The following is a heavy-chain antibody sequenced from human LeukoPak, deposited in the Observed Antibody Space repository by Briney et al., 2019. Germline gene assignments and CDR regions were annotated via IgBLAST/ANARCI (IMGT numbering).Heavy chain of an antibody. CDR1: GGSFSGYY. CDR3: AKDWWSGDAFDI. Sequence: PSETLSLTCAVYGGSFSGYYWSWIRQPPGKGLEWIGEINHSGSTNHNPSLKSRVTISVDTSKNQFSLKLSSVTAADTAVYYCAKDWWSGDAFDIWGQGTMVTVSS. D-gene: IGHD2-15*01. V-gene: IGHV4-34*01. J-gene: IGHJ3*02. CDR2: INHSGST.